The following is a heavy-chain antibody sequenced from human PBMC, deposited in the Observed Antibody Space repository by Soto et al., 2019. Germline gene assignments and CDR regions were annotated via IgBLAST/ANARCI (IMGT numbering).Heavy chain of an antibody. J-gene: IGHJ4*02. CDR1: GGTFSSYS. CDR2: IIPIFGTA. D-gene: IGHD6-13*01. Sequence: VASGKVSCKASGGTFSSYSISWVRQAPGQGLEWMGGIIPIFGTANYAQKFQGRVTITADESTSTAYMELSSLRSEDTAVYYCARDIGAAAPFDYWGQGTLVTVSS. CDR3: ARDIGAAAPFDY. V-gene: IGHV1-69*13.